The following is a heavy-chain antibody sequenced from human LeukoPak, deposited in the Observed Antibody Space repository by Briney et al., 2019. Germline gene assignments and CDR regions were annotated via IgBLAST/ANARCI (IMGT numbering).Heavy chain of an antibody. CDR1: GFTFSSYW. CDR2: IKADGSEK. D-gene: IGHD3-16*01. CDR3: ARGGLWGGDY. V-gene: IGHV3-7*01. Sequence: PGGSLRLSCAASGFTFSSYWITWVRQAPGRGLEGVATIKADGSEKYYVNSVKGRFTISKENAKHSLCLQMDSLRAEDTAVYYCARGGLWGGDYWGQGTLVTVSS. J-gene: IGHJ4*02.